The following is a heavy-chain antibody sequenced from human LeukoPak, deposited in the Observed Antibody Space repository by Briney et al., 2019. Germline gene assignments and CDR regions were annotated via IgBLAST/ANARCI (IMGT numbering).Heavy chain of an antibody. D-gene: IGHD6-19*01. CDR1: GFTFSSYA. Sequence: GGSLRLSCSASGFTFSSYAMNWVRQAPGKGLEWVSVIYSGGDTYYADAVKGRFTISRDDSKNTLYLQMNSLRAEDTAIYYCARRIVVAGGRGNYFDYWGQGTLVTVSS. CDR2: IYSGGDT. CDR3: ARRIVVAGGRGNYFDY. V-gene: IGHV3-53*01. J-gene: IGHJ4*02.